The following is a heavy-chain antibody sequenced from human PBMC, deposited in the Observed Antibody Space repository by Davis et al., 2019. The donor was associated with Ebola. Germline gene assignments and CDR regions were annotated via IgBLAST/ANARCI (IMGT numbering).Heavy chain of an antibody. Sequence: PGGSLRLSCAASGFTFSHYWMSWVRQVPGKGLEWVANIKPDGSEKYYVDSVKGRFTVSRDNAKNTLYLQMTSLRAEDTAVYYCASGITTVYGEGYWGQGTLVTVSS. CDR1: GFTFSHYW. V-gene: IGHV3-7*01. CDR3: ASGITTVYGEGY. D-gene: IGHD3-10*01. CDR2: IKPDGSEK. J-gene: IGHJ4*02.